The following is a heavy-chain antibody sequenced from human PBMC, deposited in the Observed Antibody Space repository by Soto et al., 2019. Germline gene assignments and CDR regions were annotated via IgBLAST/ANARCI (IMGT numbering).Heavy chain of an antibody. CDR2: IKTDGSTT. D-gene: IGHD1-1*01. Sequence: EVQLVESGGGLVQPGESLRLSYEASGFTFSNHWMHWVRQAPGKGPVWVTRIKTDGSTTNYADYVKGRFTVSRDNAKNTLFLQMNSLRVEDTAVYYCARNWNGVDYWGQETLVTVSS. CDR3: ARNWNGVDY. J-gene: IGHJ4*02. V-gene: IGHV3-74*01. CDR1: GFTFSNHW.